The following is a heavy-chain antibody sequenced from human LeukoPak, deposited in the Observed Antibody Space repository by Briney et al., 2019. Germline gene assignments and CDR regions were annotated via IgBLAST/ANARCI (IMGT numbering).Heavy chain of an antibody. CDR1: GFNFHIYT. CDR3: ARGRITIFGVASDAFDI. D-gene: IGHD3-3*01. CDR2: ITGTRDYI. J-gene: IGHJ3*02. V-gene: IGHV3-21*01. Sequence: GGSLRLSCAASGFNFHIYTMNWVRQAPGKGLEWVSSITGTRDYIFYADSVKGRFTISRDNAKNSLYLQMNSLRAEDTAVYYCARGRITIFGVASDAFDIWGQGTMVTVSS.